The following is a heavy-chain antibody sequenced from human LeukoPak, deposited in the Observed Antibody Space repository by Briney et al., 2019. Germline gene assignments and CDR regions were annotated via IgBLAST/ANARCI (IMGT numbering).Heavy chain of an antibody. J-gene: IGHJ4*02. CDR3: AITTDYGEFDY. V-gene: IGHV3-11*01. Sequence: GGSLRLSCAASGFTFSDYYMSWIRQAPGKGLEWVSYISSSGSTIYYADSVKGRFTISRDNAKNSLYLQMNSLRAEDTAVYYCAITTDYGEFDYWGQGTLVTVSS. CDR1: GFTFSDYY. D-gene: IGHD4-17*01. CDR2: ISSSGSTI.